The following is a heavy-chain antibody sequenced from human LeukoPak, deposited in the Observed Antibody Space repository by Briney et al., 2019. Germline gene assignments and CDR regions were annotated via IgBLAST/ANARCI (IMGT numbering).Heavy chain of an antibody. CDR3: ARERRRGTAAAGYYYYYYYMDV. CDR2: IKQDGSEK. CDR1: GFTFSSYW. J-gene: IGHJ6*03. D-gene: IGHD6-13*01. V-gene: IGHV3-7*01. Sequence: GGSLRLSCAASGFTFSSYWMSWVRQAPGKGLEWVANIKQDGSEKYYVDSVKGRFTISRDNAKNSLYLQMNSLRAEDTAVYYCARERRRGTAAAGYYYYYYYMDVWGKGTTVTVSS.